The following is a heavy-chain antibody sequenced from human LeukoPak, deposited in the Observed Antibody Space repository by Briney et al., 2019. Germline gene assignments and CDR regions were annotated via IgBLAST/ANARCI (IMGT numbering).Heavy chain of an antibody. V-gene: IGHV3-66*04. CDR1: GFTVSSND. D-gene: IGHD3-10*01. CDR2: IYSGRST. CDR3: ARRGNGSGLR. J-gene: IGHJ4*02. Sequence: GGSLRLSCAASGFTVSSNDMSWVRQAPGKGLEWVSLIYSGRSTYYADSVKGRFIISRDNSKNTLYLQMNSLRAEDTAVYYCARRGNGSGLRWGQGTLVTVSS.